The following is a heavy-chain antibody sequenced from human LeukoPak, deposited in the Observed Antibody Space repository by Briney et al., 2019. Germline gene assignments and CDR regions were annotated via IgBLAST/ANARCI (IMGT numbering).Heavy chain of an antibody. V-gene: IGHV5-51*01. Sequence: GESLQISCQGSGYSFTNYWIGWVRQMPGKVLEWLGIIYPGDSDTRYSPSFQGQVTISADRSISTAYLQWSSLKASDTAIYYCARRYSSTEIFDYWGQGTLVTVSS. J-gene: IGHJ4*02. CDR2: IYPGDSDT. CDR1: GYSFTNYW. CDR3: ARRYSSTEIFDY. D-gene: IGHD6-13*01.